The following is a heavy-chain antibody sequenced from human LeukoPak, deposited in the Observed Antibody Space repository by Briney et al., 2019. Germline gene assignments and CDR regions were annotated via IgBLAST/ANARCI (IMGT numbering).Heavy chain of an antibody. D-gene: IGHD6-19*01. Sequence: GGSLRLSCAASGFTFSSFAMSWVRQAPGKGLEWISVISASGGSTYYADSVKGRFTISRDNSKNTLHLQMNSLRAEDTAVYYCATSRQWLVRYFDYWGQGTLATVSS. CDR1: GFTFSSFA. V-gene: IGHV3-23*01. CDR3: ATSRQWLVRYFDY. CDR2: ISASGGST. J-gene: IGHJ4*02.